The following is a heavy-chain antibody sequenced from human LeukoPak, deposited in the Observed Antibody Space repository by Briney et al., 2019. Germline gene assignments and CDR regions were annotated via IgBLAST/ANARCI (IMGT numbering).Heavy chain of an antibody. D-gene: IGHD3-22*01. Sequence: GGSLRLSCAASGFTFSSSWMVWVRQAPGKGLEWVANIKGDGSAKNYVDSVKGRSSISRDNAKNSLYLQINSLRAEDTAVYYCTSGMIVVVQDAFDIWGQGTMVTVSS. V-gene: IGHV3-7*01. CDR2: IKGDGSAK. CDR3: TSGMIVVVQDAFDI. J-gene: IGHJ3*02. CDR1: GFTFSSSW.